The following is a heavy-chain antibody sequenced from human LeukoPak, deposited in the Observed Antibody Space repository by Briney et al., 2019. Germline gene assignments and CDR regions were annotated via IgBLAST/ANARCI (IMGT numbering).Heavy chain of an antibody. CDR1: GFTFSRYE. Sequence: GGSLRLSCAASGFTFSRYEMNWARQAPGKGLEWISDISSSGSTIYYADSVKGRFTISRDNAKNSLYLQMNSLRAEDTAVYYCARENAAAKAFDIWGQGTMVTVSS. CDR2: ISSSGSTI. D-gene: IGHD6-13*01. V-gene: IGHV3-48*03. J-gene: IGHJ3*02. CDR3: ARENAAAKAFDI.